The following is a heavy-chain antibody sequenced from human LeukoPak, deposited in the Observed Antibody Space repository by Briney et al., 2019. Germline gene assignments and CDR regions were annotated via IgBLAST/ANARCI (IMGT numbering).Heavy chain of an antibody. Sequence: PSETLSLTCTVSGVSISSYHWSWIRQPAGKGLEWIGRIYTSGSTNYNPSLKSRVTMSVDTSKNQFSLKLSSVTAADTAVYYCAIDASPGFQQLALYYYYYYMDVWGKGTTVTVSS. V-gene: IGHV4-4*07. D-gene: IGHD6-13*01. CDR2: IYTSGST. J-gene: IGHJ6*03. CDR1: GVSISSYH. CDR3: AIDASPGFQQLALYYYYYYMDV.